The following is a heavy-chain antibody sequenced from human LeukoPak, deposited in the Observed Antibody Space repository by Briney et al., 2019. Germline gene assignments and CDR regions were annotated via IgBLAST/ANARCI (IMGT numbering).Heavy chain of an antibody. V-gene: IGHV4-4*02. D-gene: IGHD2-8*01. CDR2: IYHSGSI. CDR3: ARDNGAIRAYYYHGMDV. J-gene: IGHJ6*02. CDR1: GGSISSRNW. Sequence: SETLSLTCAVSGGSISSRNWWSWVRQPPGKGLEWIGEIYHSGSINYNPSLKSRVAISVDKSKNQLSLRLTSVTAADTAVYYCARDNGAIRAYYYHGMDVWGQGTTVTVSS.